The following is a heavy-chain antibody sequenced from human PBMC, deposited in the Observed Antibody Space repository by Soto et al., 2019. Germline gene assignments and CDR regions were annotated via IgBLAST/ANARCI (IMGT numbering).Heavy chain of an antibody. Sequence: SETLSLTCTVSGGSISSYYWSWIRQPPGKGLEWIGYIYYSGSTNYNPSLKSRVTISVDTSKNQFSLKLSSVTAADTAVYYCARDVRGYCSSTSCYSQAYWGQGTLVTVSS. CDR2: IYYSGST. D-gene: IGHD2-2*02. CDR3: ARDVRGYCSSTSCYSQAY. V-gene: IGHV4-59*01. CDR1: GGSISSYY. J-gene: IGHJ4*02.